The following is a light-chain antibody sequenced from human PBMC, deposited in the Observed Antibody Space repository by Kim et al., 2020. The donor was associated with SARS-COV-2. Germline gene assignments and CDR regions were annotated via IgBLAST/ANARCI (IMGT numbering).Light chain of an antibody. CDR2: KAS. V-gene: IGKV1-5*03. CDR3: QQYYAYPWT. CDR1: QSIANF. Sequence: DIQMTQSPSTLSASAGDRVTIICRASQSIANFLAWYQQKPGRAPKLLIYKASSLESGVPSRFSGSGSGTEFTLTITSLQPDDFATYYCQQYYAYPWTFGQGTKVDIK. J-gene: IGKJ1*01.